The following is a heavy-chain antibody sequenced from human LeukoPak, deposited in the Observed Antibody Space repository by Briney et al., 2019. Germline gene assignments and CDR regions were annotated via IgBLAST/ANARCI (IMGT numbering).Heavy chain of an antibody. J-gene: IGHJ5*02. Sequence: SETLSLTCTVSGGSINSSSYYWGWIRQPPGKGLEWIGSIYYSGSTYYNPSLKSRVTISVDTSKNQFSLKLSSVTAADTAVYYCARQGLVPAAIRHGFDPWGQGTLVTVSS. V-gene: IGHV4-39*01. CDR2: IYYSGST. CDR3: ARQGLVPAAIRHGFDP. D-gene: IGHD2-2*02. CDR1: GGSINSSSYY.